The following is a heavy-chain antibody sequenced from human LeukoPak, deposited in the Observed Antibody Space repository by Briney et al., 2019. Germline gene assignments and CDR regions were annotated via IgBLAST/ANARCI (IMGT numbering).Heavy chain of an antibody. CDR3: AKREYDSGGYMMGY. CDR1: GFTFSSYA. CDR2: ISGSGGST. J-gene: IGHJ4*02. D-gene: IGHD3-22*01. V-gene: IGHV3-23*01. Sequence: GGSLRLSCAASGFTFSSYAMTWVRQAPGKGLEWVSGISGSGGSTYYADSGKGRFTISRDNSKNTLYLQMNSLRAEDTAVYYCAKREYDSGGYMMGYWGQGTLVIVSS.